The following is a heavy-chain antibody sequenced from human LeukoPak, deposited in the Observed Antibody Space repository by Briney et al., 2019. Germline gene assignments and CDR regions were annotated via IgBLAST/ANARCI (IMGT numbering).Heavy chain of an antibody. D-gene: IGHD6-13*01. CDR3: AKYQWRAAAGPFDY. J-gene: IGHJ4*02. CDR2: ISGSGGST. V-gene: IGHV3-23*01. Sequence: GGSLRLSCAASGFTFSSYRMNWVRQAPGKGLEWVSAISGSGGSTYYADSVKGRFTISRDNSKNTLYLQMNSLRAEDTAVYYCAKYQWRAAAGPFDYWGQGTLVTVSS. CDR1: GFTFSSYR.